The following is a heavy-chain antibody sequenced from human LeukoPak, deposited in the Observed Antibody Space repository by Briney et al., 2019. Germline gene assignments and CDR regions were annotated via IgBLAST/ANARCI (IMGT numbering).Heavy chain of an antibody. Sequence: SETLSLTCAVYGGSFSGYCWTWIRQPPGKGLEWIGEIRRSGSTNFNPSLKSRVSISVDTSKNQFSLKLSSVTAADTAAYFCARGPGVAAADHYWYFDLWGRGTLVTVSS. J-gene: IGHJ2*01. CDR2: IRRSGST. D-gene: IGHD6-13*01. CDR3: ARGPGVAAADHYWYFDL. CDR1: GGSFSGYC. V-gene: IGHV4-34*01.